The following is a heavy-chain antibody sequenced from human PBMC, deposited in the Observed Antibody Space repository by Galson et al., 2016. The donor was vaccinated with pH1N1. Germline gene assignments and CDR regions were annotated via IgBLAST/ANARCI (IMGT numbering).Heavy chain of an antibody. J-gene: IGHJ4*02. CDR2: IEDGGGGT. D-gene: IGHD2-21*01. V-gene: IGHV3-23*01. CDR3: AKADHIWASYFDY. Sequence: SLRLSCAASGFTFNNYAMSWVRQAPGKGLEWASGIEDGGGGTEYADSVKGRFTISRDNSKNTLSLQMNSLRAEDTAVYFCAKADHIWASYFDYWGQGTLVTVSS. CDR1: GFTFNNYA.